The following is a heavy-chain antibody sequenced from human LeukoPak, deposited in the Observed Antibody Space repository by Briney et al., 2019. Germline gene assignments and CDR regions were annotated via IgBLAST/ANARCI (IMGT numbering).Heavy chain of an antibody. CDR3: AKGPPYYYYYYMDV. J-gene: IGHJ6*03. Sequence: GGSLRLSCAASGFTFSSYGMHWVRQAPGKGLEWVAVISYDGSNKYYADSVKGRFTISRDNSKNTLYLQMNSLRAEDTAVYYCAKGPPYYYYYYMDVWGKGITVTVSS. CDR1: GFTFSSYG. CDR2: ISYDGSNK. V-gene: IGHV3-30*18.